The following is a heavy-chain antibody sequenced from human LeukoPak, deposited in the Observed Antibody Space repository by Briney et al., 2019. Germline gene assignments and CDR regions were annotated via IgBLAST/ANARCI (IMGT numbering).Heavy chain of an antibody. J-gene: IGHJ3*02. V-gene: IGHV3-74*01. CDR2: INTDGSST. CDR3: LTIVETPIDAFDI. Sequence: GGSLRLSCAASGFTFRSNWMHWVRQTPGKGLVWVSRINTDGSSTSYADSVKGRFTISIDDAKETLFLQMNSLTAEDTAVYYCLTIVETPIDAFDIWGQGAMVTVSS. CDR1: GFTFRSNW. D-gene: IGHD4-23*01.